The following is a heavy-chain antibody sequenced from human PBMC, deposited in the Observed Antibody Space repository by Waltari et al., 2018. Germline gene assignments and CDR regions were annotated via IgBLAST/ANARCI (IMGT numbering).Heavy chain of an antibody. CDR2: ISGSGGST. Sequence: EVQLLESGGGLVQPGGSLRLSCAASGFTFSSYAMSWVRQAPGKGLEWVSAISGSGGSTYYADSVKGRFTISRDNSKTTLYLQMNSLRAEDTAVYYCAKGLHVLLWFGESRYYYGMDVWGQGTTVTVSS. CDR1: GFTFSSYA. J-gene: IGHJ6*02. D-gene: IGHD3-10*01. V-gene: IGHV3-23*01. CDR3: AKGLHVLLWFGESRYYYGMDV.